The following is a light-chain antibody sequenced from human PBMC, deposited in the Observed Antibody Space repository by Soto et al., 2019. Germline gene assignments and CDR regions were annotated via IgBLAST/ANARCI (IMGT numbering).Light chain of an antibody. CDR3: QQRTNWPLT. CDR2: AAS. CDR1: QSVGSY. Sequence: EIVLTQSPATLSLSPGERATLSCRASQSVGSYLAWYQQKPGQAPRLLIYAASYRATGVPARISGSGSGTDFTLTISSLEPEDFAVYYCQQRTNWPLTFGPGTKVDIK. J-gene: IGKJ3*01. V-gene: IGKV3-11*01.